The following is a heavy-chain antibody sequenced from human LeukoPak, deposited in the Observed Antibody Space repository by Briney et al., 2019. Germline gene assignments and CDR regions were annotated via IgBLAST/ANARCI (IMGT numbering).Heavy chain of an antibody. CDR1: GFTFSSYA. CDR3: ARVANYYDSSGYYLYYFDY. Sequence: GGSLRLSCSASGFTFSSYAMHWVRQAPGKGLEYVSAISSNGGSTYYADSVKGRFTISRDNSKNTLYLQMSSLRAEDTAVYYCARVANYYDSSGYYLYYFDYWGQGTLVTVSS. D-gene: IGHD3-22*01. J-gene: IGHJ4*02. CDR2: ISSNGGST. V-gene: IGHV3-64D*09.